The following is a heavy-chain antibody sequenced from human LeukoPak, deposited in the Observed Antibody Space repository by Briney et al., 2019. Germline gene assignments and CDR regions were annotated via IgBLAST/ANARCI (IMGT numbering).Heavy chain of an antibody. CDR2: IKQDGSEK. V-gene: IGHV3-7*01. J-gene: IGHJ4*02. CDR1: GFTFSSYW. D-gene: IGHD2-2*01. Sequence: GGSLRLSCAASGFTFSSYWMSWVRQAPGKGLEWVANIKQDGSEKYYVDSVKGRFTISKDNAKNSLYLQMNSLRAEDTAVYYCARADVVVPAAYFDYWGQGTLVTVSS. CDR3: ARADVVVPAAYFDY.